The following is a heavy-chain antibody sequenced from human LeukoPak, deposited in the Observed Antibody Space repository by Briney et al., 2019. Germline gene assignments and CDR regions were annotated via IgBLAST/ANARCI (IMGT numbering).Heavy chain of an antibody. CDR2: ISYDGSNK. D-gene: IGHD3-10*01. J-gene: IGHJ4*02. CDR3: ARDRGLFVY. CDR1: GFTFSSYA. V-gene: IGHV3-30-3*01. Sequence: QPGGSLRLSCAASGFTFSSYAMHWVRQAPGKGLEWVAVISYDGSNKYYADSVKGRFTISRDNPNNTLYLQINGLRAVVTAVYCGARDRGLFVYWGRGTLVTVSS.